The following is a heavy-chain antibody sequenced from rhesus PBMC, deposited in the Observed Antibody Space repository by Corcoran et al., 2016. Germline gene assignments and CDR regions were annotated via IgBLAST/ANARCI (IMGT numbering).Heavy chain of an antibody. J-gene: IGHJ6*01. D-gene: IGHD2-39*01. V-gene: IGHV4-65*02. CDR2: IGGSSGNT. CDR3: ARRLVVSARDNGLDS. Sequence: QVQLQESGPGLVKPSETLSLTCAVSGDSISRDSISRGYWWTWIRQPPGEGLEWIGNIGGSSGNTSYKPSLKSRITISKDTSKNQFSLRLTSVTAGTAVYYCARRLVVSARDNGLDSWGQGVVVTVSS. CDR1: GDSISRDSISRGYW.